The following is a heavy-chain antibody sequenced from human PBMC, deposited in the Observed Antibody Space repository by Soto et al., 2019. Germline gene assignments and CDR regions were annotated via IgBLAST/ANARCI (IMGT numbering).Heavy chain of an antibody. D-gene: IGHD6-13*01. J-gene: IGHJ6*02. CDR1: GYSFTSYW. CDR3: VRGSSSFLDYYYYGMDV. CDR2: IYPGDSDT. Sequence: GESLKISCKGSGYSFTSYWIGWVRQMPGKGLEWMGIIYPGDSDTRYSPSFQGQVTISADKSISTAYLQWSSLKASDTAMYYCVRGSSSFLDYYYYGMDVWGQGTTVTVSS. V-gene: IGHV5-51*01.